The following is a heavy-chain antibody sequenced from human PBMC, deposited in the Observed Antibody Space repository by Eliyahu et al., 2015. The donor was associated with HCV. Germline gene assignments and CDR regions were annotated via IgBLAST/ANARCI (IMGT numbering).Heavy chain of an antibody. D-gene: IGHD3-16*01. V-gene: IGHV4-38-2*01. J-gene: IGHJ3*02. CDR3: ASLGENDAFDI. CDR2: IYHSGST. CDR1: GYSISSGYY. Sequence: QVQLQESDPGLVKPSETLSLTCAVSGYSISSGYYWGWVRXPPGKGLEWIGGIYHSGSTYYNPSLKSRVTISVDTSKNQFSLKLSSVTAADTAVYYCASLGENDAFDIWGQGTMVTVSS.